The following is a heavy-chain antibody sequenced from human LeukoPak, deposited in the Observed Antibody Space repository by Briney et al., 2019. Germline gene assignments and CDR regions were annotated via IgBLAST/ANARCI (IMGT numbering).Heavy chain of an antibody. CDR2: IKKDGSGI. J-gene: IGHJ6*04. CDR1: GFPFSNSW. Sequence: GGSLRLSCVGSGFPFSNSWMYWVRQAPGKGLEGVANIKKDGSGISYVDSVKGRFIISRDNAMNSLYLQMNSLRVEDTAVYFCAGGNSIDVWGKGTAVTVSS. D-gene: IGHD3-16*01. V-gene: IGHV3-7*03. CDR3: AGGNSIDV.